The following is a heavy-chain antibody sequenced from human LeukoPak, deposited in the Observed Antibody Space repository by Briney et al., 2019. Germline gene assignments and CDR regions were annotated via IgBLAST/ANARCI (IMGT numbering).Heavy chain of an antibody. CDR2: IKQDGSEK. Sequence: GGSLRLSCAASGFTFSSYWMSWVRQAPGKGLEWVANIKQDGSEKYYVDSVKGRFTISRDNAKNSLYLQMNSLRAEDTAVYYCARIAVAGRGNWFDPWGPGNPGHRLL. V-gene: IGHV3-7*01. CDR3: ARIAVAGRGNWFDP. CDR1: GFTFSSYW. J-gene: IGHJ5*02. D-gene: IGHD6-19*01.